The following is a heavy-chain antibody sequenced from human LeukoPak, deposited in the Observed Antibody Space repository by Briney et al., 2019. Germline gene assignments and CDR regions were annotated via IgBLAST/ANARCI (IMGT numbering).Heavy chain of an antibody. J-gene: IGHJ6*03. Sequence: ASVKVSCKASGYTFTSYGISWVRQAPGQGLEWMGWISAYNGNTNYAQKLQGRVTMTTDTSTSTAYMELRSLRSDDTAVYYCARGYYDFWSGYYAYYYYYYMDVWGKGTTVTVSS. V-gene: IGHV1-18*01. CDR1: GYTFTSYG. CDR2: ISAYNGNT. CDR3: ARGYYDFWSGYYAYYYYYYMDV. D-gene: IGHD3-3*01.